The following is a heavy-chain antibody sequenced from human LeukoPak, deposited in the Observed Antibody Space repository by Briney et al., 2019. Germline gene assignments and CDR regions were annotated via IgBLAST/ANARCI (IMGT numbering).Heavy chain of an antibody. CDR3: AKDQYTYGLGFYTLDS. D-gene: IGHD5-18*01. J-gene: IGHJ4*02. CDR2: IRYDVSSK. Sequence: GGSLRLSCAASGLTFSSYDMHWVRQAPGKGLEWVAVIRYDVSSKYYSESVKGRFTISRDNPKNTLYLQMNSLRADDTALYYCAKDQYTYGLGFYTLDSWGQGTLVTVSS. CDR1: GLTFSSYD. V-gene: IGHV3-33*03.